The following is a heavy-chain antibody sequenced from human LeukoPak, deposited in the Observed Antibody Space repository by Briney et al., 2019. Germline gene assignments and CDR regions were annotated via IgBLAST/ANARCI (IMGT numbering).Heavy chain of an antibody. V-gene: IGHV3-53*01. CDR2: IFDGV. D-gene: IGHD1-26*01. CDR1: GFSISRYY. CDR3: ARLFGGQMMGYYVDY. Sequence: GGSLGLSCEVSGFSISRYYMTWVRQAPGKGLESVSVIFDGVADSVRGRFTISRDSSKNTLFLQMNSLRHEDTAVYYCARLFGGQMMGYYVDYWGQGALITVSS. J-gene: IGHJ4*02.